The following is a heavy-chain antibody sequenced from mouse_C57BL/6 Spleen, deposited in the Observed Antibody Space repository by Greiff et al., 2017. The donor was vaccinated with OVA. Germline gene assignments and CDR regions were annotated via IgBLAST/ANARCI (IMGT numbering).Heavy chain of an antibody. CDR1: GYTFTSYW. J-gene: IGHJ1*03. Sequence: QVQLKQPGAELVRPGSSVKLSCKASGYTFTSYWMDWVKQRPGQGLEWIGNIYPSDSETHYNQKFKDKATLTVDKSSSTAYMQLSSLTSEDSAVYYCARDGWLLQGWYFDVWGTGTTVTVSS. CDR3: ARDGWLLQGWYFDV. V-gene: IGHV1-61*01. CDR2: IYPSDSET. D-gene: IGHD2-3*01.